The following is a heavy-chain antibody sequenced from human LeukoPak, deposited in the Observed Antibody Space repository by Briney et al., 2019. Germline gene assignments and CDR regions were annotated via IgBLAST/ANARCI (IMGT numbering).Heavy chain of an antibody. V-gene: IGHV3-30*18. CDR1: GFTFSNYG. J-gene: IGHJ4*02. D-gene: IGHD6-19*01. Sequence: PGGSLRLSCAASGFTFSNYGIHWVRQAPGKGLEWVAVISYDGSNKYYGDSVKGRFTISRDNAKNSLYLQVNSLRAEDTALYYCAKDRQPNSSGWYLFDYWGQGTLVTVSS. CDR2: ISYDGSNK. CDR3: AKDRQPNSSGWYLFDY.